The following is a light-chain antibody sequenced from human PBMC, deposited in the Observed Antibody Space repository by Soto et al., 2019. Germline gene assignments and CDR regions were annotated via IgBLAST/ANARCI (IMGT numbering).Light chain of an antibody. V-gene: IGLV2-11*01. Sequence: QSALTQPASVSGSPGQSVTISCTGTSSDVGNYNYVSWYQQHPGKAPKLMIYDVIKRPSGVPDRLSGSKSGITASLTISGLQTEDEADYYCCSYAGSYTYVFGTGTKVTVL. CDR2: DVI. CDR1: SSDVGNYNY. CDR3: CSYAGSYTYV. J-gene: IGLJ1*01.